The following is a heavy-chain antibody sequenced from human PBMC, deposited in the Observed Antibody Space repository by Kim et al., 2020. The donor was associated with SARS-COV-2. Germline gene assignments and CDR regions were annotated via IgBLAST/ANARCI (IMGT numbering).Heavy chain of an antibody. V-gene: IGHV3-7*01. CDR1: GFIIRTYW. J-gene: IGHJ4*01. D-gene: IGHD3-10*01. CDR3: MTDPGTY. Sequence: GGSLRLSCVASGFIIRTYWMTWVRQPPGKGLEWVSDIKDDGSAAYYAYSVKGRFTITSDNTKNSLYLQMNRLTAEATAVYYCMTDPGTYWGHGTHVIVPS. CDR2: IKDDGSAA.